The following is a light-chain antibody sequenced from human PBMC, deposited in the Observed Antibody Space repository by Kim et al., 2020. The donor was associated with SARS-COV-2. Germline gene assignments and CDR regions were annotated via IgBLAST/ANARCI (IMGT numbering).Light chain of an antibody. CDR2: GKN. J-gene: IGLJ2*01. Sequence: SSELTQDPAVSVALGQTVRITCRGDSLRTYYASWYQQKPGQAPVLVIYGKNSRPSGIPDRFSASDSGTTAFLTITGTQAEDEADFYCSCRDSSVTRVIFGGGTRLTVL. CDR3: SCRDSSVTRVI. CDR1: SLRTYY. V-gene: IGLV3-19*01.